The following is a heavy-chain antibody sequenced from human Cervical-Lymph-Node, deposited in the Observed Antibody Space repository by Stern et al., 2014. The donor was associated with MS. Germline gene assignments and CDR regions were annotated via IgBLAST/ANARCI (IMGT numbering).Heavy chain of an antibody. CDR3: ARDLVWFGELDWGAMDV. Sequence: VQLVESGGGVVQPGRALRLSCAATGFNFSSYAMQWVRQAPGKGLEWLAVISYDGSTAYYTESVNGSFTVSRDNSKNTLVLQVSSLRPEDTAEYYCARDLVWFGELDWGAMDVWGHGTTVTVSS. CDR1: GFNFSSYA. J-gene: IGHJ6*02. CDR2: ISYDGSTA. V-gene: IGHV3-30-3*01. D-gene: IGHD3-10*01.